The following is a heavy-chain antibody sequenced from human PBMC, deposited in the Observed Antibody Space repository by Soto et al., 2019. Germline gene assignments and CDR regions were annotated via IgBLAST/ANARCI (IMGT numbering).Heavy chain of an antibody. D-gene: IGHD3-10*01. V-gene: IGHV3-64D*06. J-gene: IGHJ4*02. CDR3: VKEGPAKWFAFDY. CDR1: GFTFSSYA. CDR2: ISSNGGST. Sequence: GGSLRLSCSASGFTFSSYAFHWVRQAPGKGLEYVSAISSNGGSTYYADSVKGRFTNSRDNSKNTLYLQMSSLRADDTAVYYCVKEGPAKWFAFDYWGQGTLVTVSS.